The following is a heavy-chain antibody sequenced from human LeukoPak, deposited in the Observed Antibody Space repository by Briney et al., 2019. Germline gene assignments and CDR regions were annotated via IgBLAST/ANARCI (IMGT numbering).Heavy chain of an antibody. J-gene: IGHJ4*02. CDR3: AKDYYDSSGYYFPPDY. CDR2: ISGDGGST. V-gene: IGHV3-43*02. Sequence: PGGSLRLSCAASGFAFDDYAMHWVRQAPEKGLEWVSLISGDGGSTYYADSVKGRFTISRDNSKNSLYLQMNSLRTEDTALYYCAKDYYDSSGYYFPPDYWGQGTLVTVSS. D-gene: IGHD3-22*01. CDR1: GFAFDDYA.